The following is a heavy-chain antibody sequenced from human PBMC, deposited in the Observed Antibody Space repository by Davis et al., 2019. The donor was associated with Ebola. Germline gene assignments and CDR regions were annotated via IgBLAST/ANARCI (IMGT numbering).Heavy chain of an antibody. CDR2: ISFDGNNR. Sequence: GGSLRLSCTASGFTFRTYAMHWVRQAPGKGLEWVAVISFDGNNRHYADSVKGRFTISRDNSKNTLYLQGNSLTTEDTAVYYCARVNLWSRGWGMDVWGNGTTVTVSS. CDR3: ARVNLWSRGWGMDV. CDR1: GFTFRTYA. V-gene: IGHV3-30-3*01. J-gene: IGHJ6*03. D-gene: IGHD2-21*01.